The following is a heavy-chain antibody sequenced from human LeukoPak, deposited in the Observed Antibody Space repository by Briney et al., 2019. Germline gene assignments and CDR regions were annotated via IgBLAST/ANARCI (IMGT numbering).Heavy chain of an antibody. CDR1: GGSISSSSYY. V-gene: IGHV4-39*07. CDR3: AREPIAVAGTFDY. J-gene: IGHJ4*02. CDR2: IYYSGST. Sequence: PSETLSLTCTVSGGSISSSSYYWGWIRQPPGKGLEWIGSIYYSGSTYYNPSLKSRVTISVDTSKNQFSLKLSSVTAADTAVYYCAREPIAVAGTFDYWGQGTLVTVSS. D-gene: IGHD6-19*01.